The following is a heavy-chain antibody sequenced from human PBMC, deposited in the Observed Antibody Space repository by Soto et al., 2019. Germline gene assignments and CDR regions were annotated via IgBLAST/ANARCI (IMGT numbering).Heavy chain of an antibody. D-gene: IGHD2-15*01. CDR2: INHSGST. CDR3: ARHRCSGGSCHTNYYGMDV. Sequence: SETLSLTCAVYGGSFSVYYWSWIRHPPGKGLEWIGEINHSGSTNYNPSLKSRVTISVDTSKNQFSLKLSSVTAADTAVYYCARHRCSGGSCHTNYYGMDVWGQGTTVTVSS. CDR1: GGSFSVYY. J-gene: IGHJ6*02. V-gene: IGHV4-34*01.